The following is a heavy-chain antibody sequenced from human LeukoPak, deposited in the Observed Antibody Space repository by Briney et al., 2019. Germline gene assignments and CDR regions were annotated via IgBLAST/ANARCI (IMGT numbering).Heavy chain of an antibody. CDR2: ISYDGSNK. Sequence: GGSLRLSCAASGFTFRSYAMHWVRQAPGKGLEWVAVISYDGSNKYYADSVKGRFTTSRDNSKNTLYLQMNSLRAEDTAVYYCARDDITMIVVVITGAFDIWGQGTMVTVSS. CDR1: GFTFRSYA. CDR3: ARDDITMIVVVITGAFDI. D-gene: IGHD3-22*01. V-gene: IGHV3-30-3*01. J-gene: IGHJ3*02.